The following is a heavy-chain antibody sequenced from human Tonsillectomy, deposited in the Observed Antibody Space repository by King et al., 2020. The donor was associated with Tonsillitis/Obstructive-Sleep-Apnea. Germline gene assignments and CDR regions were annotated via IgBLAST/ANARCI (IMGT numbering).Heavy chain of an antibody. Sequence: VQLVESGAEVKKPGASVKVSCNASGYTFTSYYMHWLRQAPGQGLEWMGIINSNGGSRSYAQKFQGRVTRTRDTSTSTVYMELSSLRSDDTAVYYCARVLNYYGSGSSYFDYWGQGTLVTVSS. CDR2: INSNGGSR. J-gene: IGHJ4*02. CDR1: GYTFTSYY. D-gene: IGHD3-10*01. CDR3: ARVLNYYGSGSSYFDY. V-gene: IGHV1-46*01.